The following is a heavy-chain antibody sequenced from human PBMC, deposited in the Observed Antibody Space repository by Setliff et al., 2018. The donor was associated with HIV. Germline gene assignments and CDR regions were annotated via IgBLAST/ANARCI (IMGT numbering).Heavy chain of an antibody. D-gene: IGHD2-15*01. CDR2: VYWDDEK. Sequence: PPGKALEWLALVYWDDEKRYSPSLKSRLTITKDILKNQVVLTLTNMDPVDTATYYCAHSRCSGGSCYAESGFDHWGQGTLVTVSS. V-gene: IGHV2-5*02. J-gene: IGHJ5*02. CDR3: AHSRCSGGSCYAESGFDH.